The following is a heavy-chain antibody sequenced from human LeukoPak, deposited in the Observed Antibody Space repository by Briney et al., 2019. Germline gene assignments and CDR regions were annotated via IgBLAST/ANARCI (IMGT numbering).Heavy chain of an antibody. Sequence: PSETLSLTCTVPGGSISSYYWSWIRQPPGKGLEWIGYIYYSGSTNYNPSLKSRVTISVDTSKNQFSLKLNSVTAADTAVYYCARAQWLVFDAFDIWGQGTLVTVSS. V-gene: IGHV4-59*08. J-gene: IGHJ3*02. D-gene: IGHD6-19*01. CDR2: IYYSGST. CDR3: ARAQWLVFDAFDI. CDR1: GGSISSYY.